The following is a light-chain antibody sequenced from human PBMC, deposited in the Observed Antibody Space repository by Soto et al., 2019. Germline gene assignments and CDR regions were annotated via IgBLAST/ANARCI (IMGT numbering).Light chain of an antibody. Sequence: QSALTQPASVAGSPGQSITISCTGTSSDVGGYDYVSWYQQHPGKAPKLIIYEVNNRPSGVSHRFSGSKSGNTASLTISGLQAEDEADYYCSSYTSSSTYVFGNGTKVTVL. J-gene: IGLJ1*01. CDR1: SSDVGGYDY. V-gene: IGLV2-14*01. CDR3: SSYTSSSTYV. CDR2: EVN.